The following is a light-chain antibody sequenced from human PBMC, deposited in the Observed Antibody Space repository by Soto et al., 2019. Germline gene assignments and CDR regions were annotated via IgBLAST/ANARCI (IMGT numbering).Light chain of an antibody. CDR1: QSVSSSY. CDR3: HQYGGSPRT. Sequence: EIVLTQSPGTLSLSPGERATLSCRASQSVSSSYLAWYQQKPGQAPRLRIYGASSRATGIPDRFSGSGSGTDFTLTISRLEPEDFAVYYCHQYGGSPRTLGQGTKVEIK. V-gene: IGKV3-20*01. CDR2: GAS. J-gene: IGKJ1*01.